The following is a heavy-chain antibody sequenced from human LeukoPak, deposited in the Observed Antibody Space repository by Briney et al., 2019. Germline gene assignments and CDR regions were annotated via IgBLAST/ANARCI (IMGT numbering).Heavy chain of an antibody. Sequence: ASETLSLTCAVYGGSFSGYLWSWIRQPPGKGLEWIGEMNHSGGINYNPSLKSRVTISVDTSKNQFSLKLSSVTAADTAVYYCARSSSSRLGWFDPWGQGTLVTVSS. CDR3: ARSSSSRLGWFDP. CDR2: MNHSGGI. J-gene: IGHJ5*02. V-gene: IGHV4-34*01. CDR1: GGSFSGYL. D-gene: IGHD6-13*01.